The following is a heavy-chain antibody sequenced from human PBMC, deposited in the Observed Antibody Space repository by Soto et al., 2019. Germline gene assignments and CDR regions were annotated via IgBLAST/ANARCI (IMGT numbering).Heavy chain of an antibody. J-gene: IGHJ4*02. CDR3: TTIAVAVVY. D-gene: IGHD6-19*01. CDR2: IRSKANSYAT. V-gene: IGHV3-73*01. Sequence: EVQLVESGGGLVQPGGSLKLSCAASGFTFSGSAMHWVRQASGKGLEWVGRIRSKANSYATAYAASVKGRFTISRDDSKNTAYLQMNSLKTEDTAVYYCTTIAVAVVYWGQGTLVTVSS. CDR1: GFTFSGSA.